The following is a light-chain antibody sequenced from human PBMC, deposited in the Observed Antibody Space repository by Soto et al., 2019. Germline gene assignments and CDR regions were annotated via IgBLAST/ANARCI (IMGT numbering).Light chain of an antibody. CDR1: HDISTY. J-gene: IGKJ5*01. Sequence: DIQLTHSPSLLSASVGDRVTITWRASHDISTYLAWYQQKPGKTPKLMIYEASTLQSGVPSRFSGSGSGTEFTLTISGLLPEDFATYHCQQLNTLPFTFGQGTRLEI. V-gene: IGKV1-9*01. CDR2: EAS. CDR3: QQLNTLPFT.